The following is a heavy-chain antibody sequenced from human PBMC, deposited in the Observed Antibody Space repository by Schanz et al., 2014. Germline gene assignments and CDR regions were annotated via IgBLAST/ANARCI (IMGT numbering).Heavy chain of an antibody. V-gene: IGHV3-7*03. CDR3: VKEGTVVSGYPRDH. Sequence: VQLLESGGGVVQPGGSLRLSCVASGFSFSAYGIHWVRQAPGKGLEWVANIKQDESERSYVDSVKGRFTISRDNAKNSLYLQMSSLRAEDTAVYYCVKEGTVVSGYPRDHWGQGTLVTVSS. CDR1: GFSFSAYG. CDR2: IKQDESER. D-gene: IGHD2-2*01. J-gene: IGHJ4*02.